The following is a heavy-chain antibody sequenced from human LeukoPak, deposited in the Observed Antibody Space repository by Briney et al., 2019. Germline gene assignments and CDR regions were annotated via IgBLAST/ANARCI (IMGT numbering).Heavy chain of an antibody. CDR3: ARSGGSGFQLDS. D-gene: IGHD3-16*01. J-gene: IGHJ4*02. V-gene: IGHV4-4*07. CDR1: GGSIGPYY. CDR2: SYTTGST. Sequence: PSETLSLTCTVSGGSIGPYYWSWLRQPAGKALEWIGRSYTTGSTNYNPSLKSRVTMSLDTSKNQFSLKLSSVTAADTAVYHCARSGGSGFQLDSWGQGTLVTVSS.